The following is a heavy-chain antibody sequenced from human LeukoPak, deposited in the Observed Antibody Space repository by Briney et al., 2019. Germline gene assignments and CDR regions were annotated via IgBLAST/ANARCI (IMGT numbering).Heavy chain of an antibody. J-gene: IGHJ4*02. CDR1: GFTFSSYA. CDR3: AKGYSSGWYDWYYFDY. Sequence: GGSLRLSCAASGFTFSSYAMSWVRQAPGKGLEWVSAISGSGGSTYYADSVKGRFTISRDNSKNTLYLQMNSLRAEDTAVYYCAKGYSSGWYDWYYFDYWGQGTLVTVSS. CDR2: ISGSGGST. D-gene: IGHD6-19*01. V-gene: IGHV3-23*01.